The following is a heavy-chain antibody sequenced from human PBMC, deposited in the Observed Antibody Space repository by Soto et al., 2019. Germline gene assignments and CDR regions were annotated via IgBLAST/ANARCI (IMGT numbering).Heavy chain of an antibody. CDR2: IYYSGST. V-gene: IGHV4-39*01. J-gene: IGHJ4*02. Sequence: QLQLQESGPGLVKPSETLSLTCTVSGGSISSSSYYWGWIRQPPGKGLEWIGSIYYSGSTYYNPSLKSRVTISVDTSRNQSSLKLSSVTAASTAVYDCARFRIAVAEYYFDYWGQGTLVTVSS. CDR1: GGSISSSSYY. D-gene: IGHD6-19*01. CDR3: ARFRIAVAEYYFDY.